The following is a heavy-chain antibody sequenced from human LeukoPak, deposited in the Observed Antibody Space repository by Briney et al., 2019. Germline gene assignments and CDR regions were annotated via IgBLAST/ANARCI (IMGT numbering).Heavy chain of an antibody. J-gene: IGHJ3*02. D-gene: IGHD3-10*01. V-gene: IGHV1-18*04. CDR2: ISAYNGNT. CDR1: GYTFTSYG. CDR3: ARDYYGSGSYFLTAFDI. Sequence: ASVKVSCKASGYTFTSYGISWVRQAPGQGLEWMGWISAYNGNTNYAQKLQGRVTMITDTSTSTAYMELRSLRSDDTAVYYCARDYYGSGSYFLTAFDIWGQGTMVTVSS.